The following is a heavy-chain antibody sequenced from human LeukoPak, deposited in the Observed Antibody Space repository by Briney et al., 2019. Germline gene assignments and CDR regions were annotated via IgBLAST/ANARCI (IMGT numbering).Heavy chain of an antibody. Sequence: PGGSLRLSCAASGFTFSSYSMNWVRQAPGKGLEWVSSISSSSSYIYYADSVKGRFTISRDNPKNSLYLQMNSLRAEDTAVYYCARDVPPGGFDPWGQGTLVTVSS. CDR2: ISSSSSYI. J-gene: IGHJ5*02. CDR3: ARDVPPGGFDP. V-gene: IGHV3-21*01. D-gene: IGHD2-2*01. CDR1: GFTFSSYS.